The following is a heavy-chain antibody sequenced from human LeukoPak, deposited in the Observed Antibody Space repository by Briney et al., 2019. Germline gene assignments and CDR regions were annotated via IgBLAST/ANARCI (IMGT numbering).Heavy chain of an antibody. CDR1: GDSVSRNDAA. J-gene: IGHJ6*02. Sequence: SQTLSLTCAISGDSVSRNDAAWNWIRQSPSRGLEWLGRTHYGSGWINDYAVSLGSRIVVGADTSKNQFSLQLNSVTPEDTAVYYCARGRRVYYGMDVWGHGTTVTVSS. D-gene: IGHD6-6*01. V-gene: IGHV6-1*01. CDR2: THYGSGWIN. CDR3: ARGRRVYYGMDV.